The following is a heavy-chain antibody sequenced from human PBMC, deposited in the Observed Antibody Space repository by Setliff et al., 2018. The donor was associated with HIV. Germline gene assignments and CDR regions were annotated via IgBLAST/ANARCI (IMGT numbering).Heavy chain of an antibody. Sequence: GASVKVSCKASGYTFTSYDISWVRQAPGQGLEWMGWISAYNGNTNYAQKLQGRVTMTTDTSTSTAYMELRSLRSDDTAVYYCAREIGDYYDSSGYYPPTDNYYGMDVWGQGTTVTVSS. V-gene: IGHV1-18*01. J-gene: IGHJ6*02. CDR1: GYTFTSYD. CDR3: AREIGDYYDSSGYYPPTDNYYGMDV. CDR2: ISAYNGNT. D-gene: IGHD3-22*01.